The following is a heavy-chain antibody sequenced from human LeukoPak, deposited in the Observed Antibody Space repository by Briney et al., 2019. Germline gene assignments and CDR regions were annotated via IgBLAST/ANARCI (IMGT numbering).Heavy chain of an antibody. J-gene: IGHJ5*02. V-gene: IGHV4-61*02. D-gene: IGHD5-18*01. Sequence: SETLSLTCTVSGGSISSGSYYWSWIRPPAGKGLEWIGRIYTSGSTDYNPSLKSRVTISVDTSKNQFSPKLSSVTAADTAVYFCARGYSYSYNWFDPWGQGTLVTVSS. CDR1: GGSISSGSYY. CDR2: IYTSGST. CDR3: ARGYSYSYNWFDP.